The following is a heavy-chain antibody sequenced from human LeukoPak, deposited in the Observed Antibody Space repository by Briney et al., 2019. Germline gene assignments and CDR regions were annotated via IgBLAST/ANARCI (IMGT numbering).Heavy chain of an antibody. Sequence: GGSLRLSCAASAFTFSSYSMNWVRQAPGKGLEWVSYISNSGSTTYYADSVKGRFTISRDNAENSLYLQMNSLRVEDTAVYYCARGGTAVARGEYWGQGTLVTVSS. V-gene: IGHV3-48*01. CDR3: ARGGTAVARGEY. CDR2: ISNSGSTT. CDR1: AFTFSSYS. J-gene: IGHJ4*02. D-gene: IGHD6-19*01.